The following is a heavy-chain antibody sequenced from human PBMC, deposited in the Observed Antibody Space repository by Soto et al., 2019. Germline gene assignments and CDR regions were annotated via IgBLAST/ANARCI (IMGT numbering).Heavy chain of an antibody. D-gene: IGHD3-10*01. J-gene: IGHJ6*02. V-gene: IGHV3-11*01. CDR1: GFSFSDYY. CDR3: ARGTYGMDV. CDR2: IGASGSPI. Sequence: QMQLVQSGGGLVKPGGSLRLSCAASGFSFSDYYMSWIRRAPGKGLEWVSYIGASGSPIYFGDSVKGRFSISRDNTNNSLYLQMNSLRPDDTAVYYCARGTYGMDVWGQGITVIVSS.